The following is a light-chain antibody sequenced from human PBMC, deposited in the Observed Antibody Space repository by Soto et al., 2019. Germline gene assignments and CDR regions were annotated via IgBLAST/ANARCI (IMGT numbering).Light chain of an antibody. CDR1: SGSIASNF. CDR3: QSYDSSSLWV. Sequence: NFMLTQPHSVSESPGKTVTISCTRSSGSIASNFVQWYQQRPGSAPTTVIYEDNQRPSGVPDRFSGSIDSSSNSASLTISGLKTEDEADYYSQSYDSSSLWVFGGGTQLTVL. V-gene: IGLV6-57*03. J-gene: IGLJ3*02. CDR2: EDN.